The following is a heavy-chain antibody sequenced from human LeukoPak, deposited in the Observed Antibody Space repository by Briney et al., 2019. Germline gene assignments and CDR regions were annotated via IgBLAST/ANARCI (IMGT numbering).Heavy chain of an antibody. CDR1: GYTFTSYY. J-gene: IGHJ4*02. D-gene: IGHD3-3*01. Sequence: ASVKVSCEASGYTFTSYYMHWVRQAPGQGLEWMGIINPSGGSTSYAQKFQGRVTMTRDTSTSTVYMELSSLRSEDTAVYYCARGWEIFGVVIIPLDYWGQGTLVTVSS. CDR2: INPSGGST. V-gene: IGHV1-46*01. CDR3: ARGWEIFGVVIIPLDY.